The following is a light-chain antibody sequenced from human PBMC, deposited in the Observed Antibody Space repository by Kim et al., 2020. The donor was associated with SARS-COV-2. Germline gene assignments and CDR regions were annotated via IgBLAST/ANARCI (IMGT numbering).Light chain of an antibody. CDR3: SSYTSSSTLEV. Sequence: QSITMTCTGTSSDVGGYNSVAWYQQHPGKAPKLMIYDVSNRPSGVSNRFSGSKSGNAASLTISGLQAEDEADYYCSSYTSSSTLEVFGTGTKVTVL. V-gene: IGLV2-14*03. J-gene: IGLJ1*01. CDR1: SSDVGGYNS. CDR2: DVS.